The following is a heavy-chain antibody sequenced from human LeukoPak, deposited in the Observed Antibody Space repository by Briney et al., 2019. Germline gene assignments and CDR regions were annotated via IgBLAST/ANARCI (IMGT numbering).Heavy chain of an antibody. Sequence: GGSLRLSCAASGFTFSSYGMHWVRQAPGKGLEWVAVISYDGSNKYYADSVKGRFTISRDNSKNTLYLQMNSLRAEDTAVYYCAKVPYYYGSGSYPLGMDVWGQGTTVTVPS. V-gene: IGHV3-30*18. D-gene: IGHD3-10*01. CDR1: GFTFSSYG. J-gene: IGHJ6*02. CDR3: AKVPYYYGSGSYPLGMDV. CDR2: ISYDGSNK.